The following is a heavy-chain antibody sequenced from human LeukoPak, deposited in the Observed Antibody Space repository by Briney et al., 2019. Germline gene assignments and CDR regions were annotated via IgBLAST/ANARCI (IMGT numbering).Heavy chain of an antibody. CDR2: IYTSGST. D-gene: IGHD3-9*01. CDR3: ARDATIDILTGYNYYYYYMDV. V-gene: IGHV4-61*02. Sequence: SETLSLTCTVSGGSISSGSYYWSWIRQPAGKGLEWIGRIYTSGSTNYNPSLKSRVTISVDTSKNQFSLKLSSVTAADTAVYYCARDATIDILTGYNYYYYYMDVWGKGTTVTISS. J-gene: IGHJ6*03. CDR1: GGSISSGSYY.